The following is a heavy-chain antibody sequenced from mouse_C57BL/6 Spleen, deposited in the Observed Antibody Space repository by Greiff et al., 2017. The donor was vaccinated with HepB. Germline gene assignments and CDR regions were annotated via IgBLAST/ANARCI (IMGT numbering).Heavy chain of an antibody. D-gene: IGHD1-1*01. CDR1: GYSFTGYY. J-gene: IGHJ4*01. Sequence: VQLKESGPELVKPGASVKISCKASGYSFTGYYMHWVKQSHGNILDWIGYIYPYNGVSSYNQKFKGKATLTVDKSSSTAYMELRSLTSEDSAVYYCARDVFITLPGAMDYWGQGTSVTVSS. CDR3: ARDVFITLPGAMDY. V-gene: IGHV1-31*01. CDR2: IYPYNGVS.